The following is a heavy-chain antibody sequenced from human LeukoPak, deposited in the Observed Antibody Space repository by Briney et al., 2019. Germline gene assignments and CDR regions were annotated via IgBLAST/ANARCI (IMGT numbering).Heavy chain of an antibody. D-gene: IGHD5-18*01. Sequence: GASVKVSCKASGYTFTSYGISWVRQAPGQGLEWMGWINPNNGGTTYAQKFQGWVTLTRDTSISTAYMELSRLRSDDTAVYYCARGIQLWLHFYHYGMDVWGQGTTVTVSS. V-gene: IGHV1-2*04. CDR1: GYTFTSYG. J-gene: IGHJ6*02. CDR2: INPNNGGT. CDR3: ARGIQLWLHFYHYGMDV.